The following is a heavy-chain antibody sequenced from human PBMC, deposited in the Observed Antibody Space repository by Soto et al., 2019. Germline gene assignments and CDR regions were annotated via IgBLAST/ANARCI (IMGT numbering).Heavy chain of an antibody. CDR1: GFTFSSYG. V-gene: IGHV3-33*01. Sequence: GGSLRLSCAASGFTFSSYGMHWVRQAPGKGLEWVAVIWYDGSNKYYADSVKGRFTISRDNSKNTLYLQINSLRAEDTAVYYCARQHRDILTGLRWNGMDVWGQGTTVTDSS. CDR3: ARQHRDILTGLRWNGMDV. D-gene: IGHD3-9*01. J-gene: IGHJ6*02. CDR2: IWYDGSNK.